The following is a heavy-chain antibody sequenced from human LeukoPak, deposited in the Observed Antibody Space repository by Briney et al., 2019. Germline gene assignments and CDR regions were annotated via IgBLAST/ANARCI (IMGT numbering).Heavy chain of an antibody. CDR1: GFTFSTYW. Sequence: GGSLRLSCAASGFTFSTYWMPWVRQAPGKGLVWVSHINGDGCSTTYADSVKGRFTISRDNAKNTLYLQMNSLRAEDTAVYYCVRDNYGVDYWGQGTLVTVSS. J-gene: IGHJ4*02. CDR2: INGDGCST. V-gene: IGHV3-74*01. CDR3: VRDNYGVDY. D-gene: IGHD4-17*01.